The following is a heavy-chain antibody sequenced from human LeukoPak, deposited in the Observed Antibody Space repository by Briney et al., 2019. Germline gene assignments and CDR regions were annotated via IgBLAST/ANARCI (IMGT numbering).Heavy chain of an antibody. CDR1: GFTFSSYA. D-gene: IGHD1-26*01. V-gene: IGHV3-23*01. Sequence: GGSLRLSCAASGFTFSSYAMTWVRQAPGKGLEWVSAISGSGASTYYADSVKGRFTVSRDNSKNTLYLQMNSLRAEDTAVYYCAKGRGSPYYFEYSGQGTLVTVSS. CDR3: AKGRGSPYYFEY. J-gene: IGHJ4*02. CDR2: ISGSGAST.